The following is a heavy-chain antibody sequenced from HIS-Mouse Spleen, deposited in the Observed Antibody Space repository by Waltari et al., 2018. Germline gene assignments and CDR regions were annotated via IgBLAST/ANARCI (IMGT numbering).Heavy chain of an antibody. CDR3: ARALEYSSSWYYYYYGMDV. V-gene: IGHV4-38-2*02. Sequence: QVQLQESGPGLVKPSETLSLTCTVSGYSISSGYYWGWIRQHPGKGLEWIGSIYHSGGTDDNPSRKSRVTISGDTSKTQFSLKLSSVTAADTAVYYCARALEYSSSWYYYYYGMDVWGQGTTVTVSS. J-gene: IGHJ6*02. D-gene: IGHD6-13*01. CDR1: GYSISSGYY. CDR2: IYHSGGT.